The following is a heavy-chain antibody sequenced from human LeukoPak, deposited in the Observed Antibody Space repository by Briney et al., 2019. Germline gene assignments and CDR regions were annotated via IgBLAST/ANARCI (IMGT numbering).Heavy chain of an antibody. J-gene: IGHJ4*02. D-gene: IGHD1-26*01. V-gene: IGHV3-11*01. CDR1: GFAFSDYY. CDR3: VGRRELAIDY. Sequence: GGSLRLSCAASGFAFSDYYMSWIRQAPGKGLEWVSYISSSGSTIYYADSVKGRFTISRDNAKNSLYLQMNSLRAEDTAVYYCVGRRELAIDYWGQGTLVTVSS. CDR2: ISSSGSTI.